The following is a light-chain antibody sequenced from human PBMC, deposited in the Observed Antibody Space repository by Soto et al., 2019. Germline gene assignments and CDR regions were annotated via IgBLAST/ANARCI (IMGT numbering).Light chain of an antibody. CDR3: QQYNSWPRT. CDR1: HSISSSY. Sequence: EIVVTQSPGTLSLSPGDRATLSCRASHSISSSYLAWYQQTPGQAPRLLIYGPSSSATGIPDRFSGSGSGTDFTLTINRLEPEDFAVYYCQQYNSWPRTFGQGTKVDI. V-gene: IGKV3-20*01. CDR2: GPS. J-gene: IGKJ1*01.